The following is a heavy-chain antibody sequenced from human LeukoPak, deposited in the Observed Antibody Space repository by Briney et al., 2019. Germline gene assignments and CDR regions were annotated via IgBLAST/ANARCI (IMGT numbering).Heavy chain of an antibody. CDR2: INWNGGST. Sequence: GGSLRLSCAASGFTFDDYGMSWVRQAPGKGLEWVSGINWNGGSTGYADSVKGRFTISRDNAKKSLYLQMNSLRPEDTALYYCARRYYYDTSGNDYWGQGTLVTVSS. D-gene: IGHD3-22*01. CDR3: ARRYYYDTSGNDY. CDR1: GFTFDDYG. V-gene: IGHV3-20*04. J-gene: IGHJ4*02.